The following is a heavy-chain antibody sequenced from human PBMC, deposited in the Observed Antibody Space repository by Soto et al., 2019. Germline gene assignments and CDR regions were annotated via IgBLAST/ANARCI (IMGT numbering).Heavy chain of an antibody. CDR3: ARDRNYYGSGTSVDY. CDR2: INYSGRT. Sequence: PSETLSLTCTVSGGSISSADYHWSWIRQPPGKGLEWIGYINYSGRTYYNPSLRSRLIISVDTSKNQFSLRLSSVTAADTAVYYCARDRNYYGSGTSVDYWGQGTLVTVSS. V-gene: IGHV4-30-4*01. CDR1: GGSISSADYH. J-gene: IGHJ4*02. D-gene: IGHD3-10*01.